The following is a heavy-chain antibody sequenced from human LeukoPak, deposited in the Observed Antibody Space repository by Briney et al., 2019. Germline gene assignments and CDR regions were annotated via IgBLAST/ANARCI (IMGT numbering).Heavy chain of an antibody. D-gene: IGHD7-27*01. J-gene: IGHJ4*02. V-gene: IGHV4-31*03. Sequence: SETLSLTCTVSGGSISSGGYYWSWIRQHPGKGLEWVGYIYYSGSTYYNPSLKSRVTISVDTSKNQFSLKLSSVTAADTAVCYCARERRHWGTFFDYWGQGTLVTVSS. CDR3: ARERRHWGTFFDY. CDR2: IYYSGST. CDR1: GGSISSGGYY.